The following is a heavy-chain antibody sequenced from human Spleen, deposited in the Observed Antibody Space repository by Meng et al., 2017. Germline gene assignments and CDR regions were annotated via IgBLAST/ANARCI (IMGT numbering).Heavy chain of an antibody. CDR2: IWYDGSNK. J-gene: IGHJ6*02. CDR1: GFTFSSYG. V-gene: IGHV3-30*02. CDR3: AKDHDDGLRDLFYNYYYGLDV. D-gene: IGHD3-10*01. Sequence: GESLKISCAASGFTFSSYGMHWVRQAPGKGLEWVAVIWYDGSNKYYADSVKGRFTISRDNSKNTLYLEMNSLRPEDTAVYYCAKDHDDGLRDLFYNYYYGLDVWGRGTTVTVSS.